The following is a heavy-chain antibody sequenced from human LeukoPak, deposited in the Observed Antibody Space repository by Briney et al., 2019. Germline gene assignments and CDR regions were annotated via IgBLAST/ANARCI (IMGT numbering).Heavy chain of an antibody. J-gene: IGHJ4*02. CDR3: ARETRFYGPGSYNIDY. CDR2: IKQDGSEK. Sequence: GGSLRLSCAASGFTFSSYWMSWVRQAPGKGLEWVANIKQDGSEKYYVDSVKGRFTISRDNAKNSLYLQMNSLRAEDTAVYYCARETRFYGPGSYNIDYWGQGILVTVSS. CDR1: GFTFSSYW. V-gene: IGHV3-7*01. D-gene: IGHD3-10*01.